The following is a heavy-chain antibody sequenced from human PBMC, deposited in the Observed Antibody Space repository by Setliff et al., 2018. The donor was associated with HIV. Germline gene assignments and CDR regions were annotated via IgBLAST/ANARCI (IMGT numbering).Heavy chain of an antibody. CDR3: AREREAWSAYDS. Sequence: TLSLTCTVSGGSISNSRYYWSWIRQPPGKGLEWIGSIYYSGSTYYNPSLKSRVTISVDTSKNQFSLKLSSVTAADTAVYHCAREREAWSAYDSWGQGTLVTVSS. J-gene: IGHJ5*02. V-gene: IGHV4-39*07. CDR2: IYYSGST. CDR1: GGSISNSRYY. D-gene: IGHD3-3*01.